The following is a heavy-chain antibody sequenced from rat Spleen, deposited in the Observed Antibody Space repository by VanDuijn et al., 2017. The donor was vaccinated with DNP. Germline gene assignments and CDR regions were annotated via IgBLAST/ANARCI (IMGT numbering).Heavy chain of an antibody. J-gene: IGHJ4*01. CDR3: ARGGRGGSMNV. Sequence: QVQLKESGPGLVQPSQTLSLTCTVAGFSLTNYNMHLVRQPPGKDLEWMGVIWNTGGTLYNSALKSRLSISKDTSKSQVFLELNSLQTEDTATYYCARGGRGGSMNVWGQGTSVTVSS. V-gene: IGHV2-41*01. CDR2: IWNTGGT. CDR1: GFSLTNYN. D-gene: IGHD1-11*01.